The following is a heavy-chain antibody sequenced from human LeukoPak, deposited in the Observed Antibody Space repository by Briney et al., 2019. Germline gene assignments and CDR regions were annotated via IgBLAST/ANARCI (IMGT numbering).Heavy chain of an antibody. D-gene: IGHD3-10*01. Sequence: GGSLRLSCAASGFTFSSNSMNWVRQAPGKGLEWVSSISTSSIYIYYADSVKGRFTISRDNAKNSLYLQMNSLRAEDTAVYYCARVVRGVIIIYYYMDVWGKGTTVTISS. CDR1: GFTFSSNS. CDR2: ISTSSIYI. V-gene: IGHV3-21*04. CDR3: ARVVRGVIIIYYYMDV. J-gene: IGHJ6*03.